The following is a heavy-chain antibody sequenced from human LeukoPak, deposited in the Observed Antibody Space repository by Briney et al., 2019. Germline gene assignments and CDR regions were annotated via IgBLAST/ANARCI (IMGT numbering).Heavy chain of an antibody. Sequence: TGGSLRLSCAASGXTVSSNYMSWVRQAPGKGLEWVSVIYSGGSTYYADSVKGRFTISRDNSKNTLYLQMNSLRAEDTAGYYCAREAVGYFDYWGQGILVTVSS. J-gene: IGHJ4*02. CDR3: AREAVGYFDY. CDR2: IYSGGST. CDR1: GXTVSSNY. V-gene: IGHV3-66*01. D-gene: IGHD4-23*01.